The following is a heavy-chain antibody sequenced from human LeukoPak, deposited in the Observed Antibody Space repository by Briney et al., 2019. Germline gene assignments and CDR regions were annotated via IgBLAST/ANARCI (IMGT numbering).Heavy chain of an antibody. CDR3: ARVGSFVGQPNV. CDR2: IYYSGST. Sequence: SETLSLTCTVSGGSISSYYWSRIRQPPGKGLEWIGYIYYSGSTNYNPSLKSRVTISIDTSKNQFSLKLSSVTAADTAVYYCARVGSFVGQPNVWGQGTLVTVSS. CDR1: GGSISSYY. D-gene: IGHD3-10*01. J-gene: IGHJ4*02. V-gene: IGHV4-59*01.